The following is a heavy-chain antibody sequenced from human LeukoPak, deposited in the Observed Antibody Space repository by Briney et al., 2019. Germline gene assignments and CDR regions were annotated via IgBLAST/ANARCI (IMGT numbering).Heavy chain of an antibody. J-gene: IGHJ4*02. CDR3: ARDPHCSSTNCPFDF. CDR2: VYYSGTA. Sequence: PSETLSLTCTVSAGSITNYFWSWIRQPPGKGLEWIGYVYYSGTANYNPSLKGRVTMSLDKSKNQFSLKLSSVTAADTAVYYCARDPHCSSTNCPFDFWGQGTLVIVSS. CDR1: AGSITNYF. V-gene: IGHV4-59*12. D-gene: IGHD2-2*01.